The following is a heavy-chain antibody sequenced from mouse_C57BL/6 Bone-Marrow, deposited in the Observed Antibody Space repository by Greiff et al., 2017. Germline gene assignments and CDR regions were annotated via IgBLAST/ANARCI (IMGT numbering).Heavy chain of an antibody. CDR2: IYPGGGST. Sequence: VQLQQSGAELVRPGTSVKMSCKASGYTFTNYWIGWAKQRPGHGLEWIGDIYPGGGSTNYNEKFKGKATLTADKSSSTAYMQFSSLTSEDSAIYYCARMGSNRGYFDDWGQGTTLPVSS. D-gene: IGHD2-5*01. V-gene: IGHV1-63*01. J-gene: IGHJ2*01. CDR1: GYTFTNYW. CDR3: ARMGSNRGYFDD.